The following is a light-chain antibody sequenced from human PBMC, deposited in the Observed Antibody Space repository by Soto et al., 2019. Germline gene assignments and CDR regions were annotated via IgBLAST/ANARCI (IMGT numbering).Light chain of an antibody. Sequence: DIVMTQSPDSLAVSLGESSSINCKSSQSVLYSSNTKNYLAWYQQKPGQPPKLLIYWASTRESGVPDRFSGSGSGTDFTLTISSLQAEDVAVYYCQQYYSTPWTFGQGTKVEIK. J-gene: IGKJ1*01. CDR3: QQYYSTPWT. CDR1: QSVLYSSNTKNY. V-gene: IGKV4-1*01. CDR2: WAS.